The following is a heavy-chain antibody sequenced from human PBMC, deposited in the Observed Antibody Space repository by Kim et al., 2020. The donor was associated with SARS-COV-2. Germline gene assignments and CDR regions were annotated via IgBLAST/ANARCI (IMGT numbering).Heavy chain of an antibody. D-gene: IGHD3-22*01. J-gene: IGHJ4*02. Sequence: SVKVSCKASGGTFSSYAISWVRQAPGQGLEWVGRIIPILGIANYAQKFQGRVTITADKSTSTAYMELSSLRSEDTAMYYCAREYYYDSSGYAHYFDYWGQGTLVTVSS. CDR1: GGTFSSYA. V-gene: IGHV1-69*04. CDR3: AREYYYDSSGYAHYFDY. CDR2: IIPILGIA.